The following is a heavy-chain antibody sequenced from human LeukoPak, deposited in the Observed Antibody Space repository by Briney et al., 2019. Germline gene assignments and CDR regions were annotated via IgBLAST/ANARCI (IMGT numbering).Heavy chain of an antibody. Sequence: GGSLRLSCAASGFTFSSYEMHWVRQPPRKGLEWVSYISSSDSTIYYADSVKGRFTISRDNAKNSLYLQMNSLRAEDTAVYYCARDYGGSSPFDYWGQGTLVTVSS. D-gene: IGHD4-23*01. CDR1: GFTFSSYE. CDR2: ISSSDSTI. J-gene: IGHJ4*02. V-gene: IGHV3-48*03. CDR3: ARDYGGSSPFDY.